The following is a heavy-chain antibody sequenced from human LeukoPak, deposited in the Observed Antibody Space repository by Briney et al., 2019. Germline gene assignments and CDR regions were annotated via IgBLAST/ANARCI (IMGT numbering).Heavy chain of an antibody. J-gene: IGHJ3*02. CDR3: ARDQRRNCGGDCYGIDAFDI. CDR1: GFTFNRFA. Sequence: GGSLRLSCVASGFTFNRFAMNWVRQAPGKGLEWVSYISSSGSAIYYADSVKGRFTISRDNAKNSLYLQMNSLRAEDTAVYYCARDQRRNCGGDCYGIDAFDIWGQGTMVTVSS. V-gene: IGHV3-48*04. D-gene: IGHD2-21*02. CDR2: ISSSGSAI.